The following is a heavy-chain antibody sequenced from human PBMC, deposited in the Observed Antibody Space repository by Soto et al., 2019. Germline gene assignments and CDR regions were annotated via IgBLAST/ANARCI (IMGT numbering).Heavy chain of an antibody. V-gene: IGHV3-30-3*01. CDR3: PSGRGFGPYYFAY. CDR1: GFAFRSYA. Sequence: QVQLVESGGGVVQPGRSLRLSCEASGFAFRSYAVHWVRQAPGKGLDWVALISYDGSNVYYADSVKGRFTISRDNSKNSLYLPMNSRRAEDTAVYYCPSGRGFGPYYFAYWGQGTLVTVSS. CDR2: ISYDGSNV. D-gene: IGHD5-12*01. J-gene: IGHJ4*02.